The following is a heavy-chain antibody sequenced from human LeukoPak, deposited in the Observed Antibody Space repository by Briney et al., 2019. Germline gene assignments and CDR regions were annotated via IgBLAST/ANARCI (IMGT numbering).Heavy chain of an antibody. CDR2: IYHSGST. Sequence: SETLSLTCGVAGYSISSDYYWGWIRQPPGKGLEGIGNIYHSGSTYYNPSLESRVTISIDTSKNQFTLKLSSVTAADTAVYYCARLFLMGSTPHYFDYWGQGTLVTVSS. J-gene: IGHJ4*02. CDR3: ARLFLMGSTPHYFDY. D-gene: IGHD2-8*01. V-gene: IGHV4-38-2*01. CDR1: GYSISSDYY.